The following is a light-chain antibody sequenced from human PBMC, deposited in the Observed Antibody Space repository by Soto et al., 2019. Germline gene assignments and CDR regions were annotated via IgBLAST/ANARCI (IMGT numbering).Light chain of an antibody. V-gene: IGKV3-20*01. CDR2: GAS. CDR1: QSVGSNY. Sequence: EIVLTQSPGTLSLSPGERATLSCRASQSVGSNYLAWYQQRPGQPPHLLIFGASHRAPDIPDRFSGSGSGTDFPLTISRLEPEDFAVYYCQQYGSSIQTFGQGTEVHIK. CDR3: QQYGSSIQT. J-gene: IGKJ1*01.